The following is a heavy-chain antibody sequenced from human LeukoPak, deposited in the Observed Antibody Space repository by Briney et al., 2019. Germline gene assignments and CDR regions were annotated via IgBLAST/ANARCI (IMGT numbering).Heavy chain of an antibody. CDR1: GGTFSSYA. D-gene: IGHD3-22*01. V-gene: IGHV1-69*04. J-gene: IGHJ4*02. CDR2: IITDSGIA. Sequence: ASVKVSCKASGGTFSSYAISWVRQAPGQGLEWMGRIITDSGIATYAQKFQGRVTITADKSTSTAYMELSSLRSEDTAVYYCASGYYDSSGYSDYGGQGTLVTVSS. CDR3: ASGYYDSSGYSDY.